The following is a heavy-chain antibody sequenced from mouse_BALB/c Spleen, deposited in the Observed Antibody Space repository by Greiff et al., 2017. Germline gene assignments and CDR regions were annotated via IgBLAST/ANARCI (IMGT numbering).Heavy chain of an antibody. D-gene: IGHD1-1*01. CDR2: ISTYYGDA. Sequence: VQLQQSGAELVRPGVSVKISCKGSGYTFTDYAMHWVKQSHAKSLEWIGVISTYYGDASYNQKFKGKATMTVDKSSSTAYMELARLTSEDSAIYYCARGEDYGYYFDYWGQGTTLTVSS. CDR1: GYTFTDYA. CDR3: ARGEDYGYYFDY. V-gene: IGHV1S137*01. J-gene: IGHJ2*01.